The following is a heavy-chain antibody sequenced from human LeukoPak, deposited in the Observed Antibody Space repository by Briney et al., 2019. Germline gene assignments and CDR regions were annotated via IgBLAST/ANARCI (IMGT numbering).Heavy chain of an antibody. CDR1: GYTLTGYY. J-gene: IGHJ4*02. Sequence: ASVKVSCKASGYTLTGYYMHWVRQAPGQGLEWMGWINPNSGGTNYAQKFQGRVTMTRDTSISTAYMELSRLRSDDTAVYYCARVRCSSTSCYIFIYWGQGTLVTVSS. V-gene: IGHV1-2*02. CDR2: INPNSGGT. CDR3: ARVRCSSTSCYIFIY. D-gene: IGHD2-2*02.